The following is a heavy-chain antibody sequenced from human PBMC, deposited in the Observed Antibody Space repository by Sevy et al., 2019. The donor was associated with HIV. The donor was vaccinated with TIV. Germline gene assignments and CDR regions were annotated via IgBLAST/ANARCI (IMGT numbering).Heavy chain of an antibody. CDR2: IKSKTNGGTT. J-gene: IGHJ4*02. Sequence: GGSLRLSCAASEFIFTNAWMSWVRQAPGKGLEWVGRIKSKTNGGTTDDPATVEGRITISRDDSKRTLYLQMNSLKTEGTAVYYCTTALEYQLERYYFNYWGQGTLVTVSS. CDR1: EFIFTNAW. D-gene: IGHD2-2*01. CDR3: TTALEYQLERYYFNY. V-gene: IGHV3-15*01.